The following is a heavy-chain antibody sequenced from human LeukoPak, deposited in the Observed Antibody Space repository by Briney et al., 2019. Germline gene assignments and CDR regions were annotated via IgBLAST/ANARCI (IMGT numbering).Heavy chain of an antibody. CDR3: KGYCSSSSCHSDMDV. V-gene: IGHV3-20*03. D-gene: IGHD2-2*02. Sequence: NNWNGGRKGYADSVKGRFTISRDNAKNSLYLQMNSLRAEDTALYYCKGYCSSSSCHSDMDVWGQGTTVTVSS. CDR2: NNWNGGRK. J-gene: IGHJ6*02.